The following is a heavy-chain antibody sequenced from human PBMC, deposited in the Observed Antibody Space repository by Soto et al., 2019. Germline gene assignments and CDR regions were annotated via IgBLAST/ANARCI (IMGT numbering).Heavy chain of an antibody. Sequence: LSLTCAVSGGSISSSNSWSWVRQPPGRGLEWIGEIYHSASTNYNPYLKSRVTISVDKSQNQFSLKLSSVTAADTAVYDCARRSITMVQGVMWAFDIWGQGTMVTVSS. J-gene: IGHJ3*02. CDR2: IYHSAST. CDR3: ARRSITMVQGVMWAFDI. CDR1: GGSISSSNS. V-gene: IGHV4-4*02. D-gene: IGHD3-10*01.